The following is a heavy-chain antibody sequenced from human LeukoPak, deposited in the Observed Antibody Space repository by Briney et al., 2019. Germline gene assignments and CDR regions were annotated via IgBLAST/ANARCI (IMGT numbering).Heavy chain of an antibody. D-gene: IGHD3-16*01. CDR3: ASLVWGAYYFDY. CDR1: GGSISSGGYN. Sequence: KPSQTLSLTCTVSGGSISSGGYNWSWIRQHPGKGLEWIGYIYYSGSTYYNPSLKSRVTISVDTSKNQFSLKLSSVTAADTAVYYCASLVWGAYYFDYWGQGTLVTVSS. V-gene: IGHV4-31*03. CDR2: IYYSGST. J-gene: IGHJ4*02.